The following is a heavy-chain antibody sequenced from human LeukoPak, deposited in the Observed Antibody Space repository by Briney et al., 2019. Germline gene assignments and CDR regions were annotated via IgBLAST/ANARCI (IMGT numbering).Heavy chain of an antibody. CDR3: AKLINYDILTGYDDFDY. D-gene: IGHD3-9*01. J-gene: IGHJ4*02. CDR2: IRYDGSNK. CDR1: GFTFSSYG. V-gene: IGHV3-30*02. Sequence: GGSLRLSCAASGFTFSSYGMHWVRQAPGKGLEWVAFIRYDGSNKYYADSVKGRFTISRDNSKNTLYLQMNSLRAEDTAVYYCAKLINYDILTGYDDFDYWGQGTLVTVSS.